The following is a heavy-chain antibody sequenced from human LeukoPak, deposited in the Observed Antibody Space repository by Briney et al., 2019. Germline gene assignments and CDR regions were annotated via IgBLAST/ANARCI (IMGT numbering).Heavy chain of an antibody. J-gene: IGHJ5*02. CDR3: ARVGIAAAGTGKGFDP. V-gene: IGHV1-2*02. Sequence: GASVKVSCKASGYTFNDYYMHWVRQAPGQGLEWMGWINPNSGGTNFAQKFQGRVTMTRDTSISTAYMELSRLRSDDTAVYYCARVGIAAAGTGKGFDPWGQGTLVTVSS. D-gene: IGHD6-13*01. CDR1: GYTFNDYY. CDR2: INPNSGGT.